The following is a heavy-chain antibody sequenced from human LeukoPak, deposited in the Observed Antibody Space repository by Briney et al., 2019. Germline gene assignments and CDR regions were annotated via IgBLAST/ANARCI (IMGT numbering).Heavy chain of an antibody. J-gene: IGHJ4*02. CDR2: IYYSGST. CDR3: AREYSSSEYFDY. Sequence: PSETLSLTCTVSGGSICSGDYYWSGIRQPPGKGLEWIGYIYYSGSTYYNPSLKGRVTISVDTSKSPFSLLLSSVTAADTAVYYCAREYSSSEYFDYWGQGTLVTVSS. V-gene: IGHV4-30-4*08. CDR1: GGSICSGDYY. D-gene: IGHD6-6*01.